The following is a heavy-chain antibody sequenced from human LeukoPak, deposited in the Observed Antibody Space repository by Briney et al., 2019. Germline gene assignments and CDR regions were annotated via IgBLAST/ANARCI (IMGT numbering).Heavy chain of an antibody. CDR3: AKDFARRYYDSSGYYPTFDY. V-gene: IGHV3-23*01. CDR1: A. D-gene: IGHD3-22*01. J-gene: IGHJ4*02. CDR2: ISGSGCTT. Sequence: AMSWVRQAPGKGGEWGSAISGSGCTTYYAASVNARFTISRDNSKNTLYLQITSLRAADTAVYYCAKDFARRYYDSSGYYPTFDYWGQGTLVTVSS.